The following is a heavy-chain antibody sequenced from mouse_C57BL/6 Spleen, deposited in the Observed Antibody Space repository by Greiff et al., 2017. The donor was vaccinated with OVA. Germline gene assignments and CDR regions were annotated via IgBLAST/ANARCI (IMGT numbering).Heavy chain of an antibody. CDR3: ARRGNYSYYFDC. CDR2: IDPSDSYT. V-gene: IGHV1-69*01. J-gene: IGHJ2*01. Sequence: QVQLQQPGAELVMPGASVKLSCKASGYTFTSDWMHWVKQRPGQGLEWIGEIDPSDSYTNYNQKFKGKSTLTVDKSSSTAYMQLNSLTSEDSAVYYCARRGNYSYYFDCWGQGTTLTVSS. CDR1: GYTFTSDW. D-gene: IGHD2-1*01.